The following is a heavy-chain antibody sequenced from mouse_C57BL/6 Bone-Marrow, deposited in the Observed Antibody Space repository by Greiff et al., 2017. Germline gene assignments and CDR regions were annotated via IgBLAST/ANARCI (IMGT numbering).Heavy chain of an antibody. CDR2: IYPRDGST. CDR1: GYTFTSYD. J-gene: IGHJ3*01. CDR3: ARSLTTVVATEVFAY. V-gene: IGHV1-85*01. Sequence: VQLQQSGPELVKPGASVKLSCKASGYTFTSYDIHWVKQRPGQGLEWIGWIYPRDGSTKYNEKVKGKATLTVDTSSSTAYMELHSLTSEDSAVYFCARSLTTVVATEVFAYWGQGTLVTVSA. D-gene: IGHD1-1*01.